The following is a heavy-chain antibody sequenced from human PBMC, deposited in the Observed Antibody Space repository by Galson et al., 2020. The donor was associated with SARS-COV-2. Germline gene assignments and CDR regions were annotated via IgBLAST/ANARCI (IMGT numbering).Heavy chain of an antibody. D-gene: IGHD3-22*01. J-gene: IGHJ6*02. CDR3: ARAPGQYYYDSSGYYRPEYYYYGMDV. CDR1: GFTFSSYA. Sequence: GGSLRLSCAASGFTFSSYAMHWVRQAPGKGLEWVAVISYDGSNKYYADSVRGRFTISRDNSKNRLYLQMNSLRAEDTAVYYCARAPGQYYYDSSGYYRPEYYYYGMDVWGQGTTVTVSS. CDR2: ISYDGSNK. V-gene: IGHV3-30*04.